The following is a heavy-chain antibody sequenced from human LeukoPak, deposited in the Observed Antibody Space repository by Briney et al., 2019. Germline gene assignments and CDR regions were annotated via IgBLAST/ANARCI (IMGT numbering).Heavy chain of an antibody. CDR1: GFTFSSYA. Sequence: PGGSLRLSCAASGFTFSSYAMSWVRQAPGKGLEWVSAISGSGGSTYYADSVKGRFTISRDNSKNTLYLQMNSLRAEDTAVYYCARVGLLWFGEADWGQGTLVTVSS. CDR2: ISGSGGST. D-gene: IGHD3-10*01. J-gene: IGHJ4*02. V-gene: IGHV3-23*01. CDR3: ARVGLLWFGEAD.